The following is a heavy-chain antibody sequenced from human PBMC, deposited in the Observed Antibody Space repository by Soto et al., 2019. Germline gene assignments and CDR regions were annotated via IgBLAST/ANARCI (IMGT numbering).Heavy chain of an antibody. V-gene: IGHV4-31*03. CDR2: IYYSGST. Sequence: QVQLQESGPGLVKPSQTLSLTCTVSGGSISSGGYYWSWIRQHPGKGLEWIGYIYYSGSTYYNPSLKSRVTIAVDTSKNQFSLKLSSVTAADTAVYYCARGTIDAHLYYYYGMDVWGQGTTVTVSS. J-gene: IGHJ6*02. CDR1: GGSISSGGYY. CDR3: ARGTIDAHLYYYYGMDV. D-gene: IGHD1-1*01.